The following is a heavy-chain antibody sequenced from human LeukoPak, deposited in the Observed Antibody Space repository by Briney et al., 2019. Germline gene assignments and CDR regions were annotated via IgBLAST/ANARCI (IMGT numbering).Heavy chain of an antibody. D-gene: IGHD6-13*01. CDR2: IYYNGST. CDR1: GGSISSYY. V-gene: IGHV4-59*12. J-gene: IGHJ4*02. Sequence: SETLSLTCTVSGGSISSYYWSWIRQPPGKGLEWIGYIYYNGSTNYNPSLKSRVTISVDTSKNQFSLKLSSVTAADTAVYYCARGPFVHLYSSSWDARRVDYFDYWGQGTLVTVSS. CDR3: ARGPFVHLYSSSWDARRVDYFDY.